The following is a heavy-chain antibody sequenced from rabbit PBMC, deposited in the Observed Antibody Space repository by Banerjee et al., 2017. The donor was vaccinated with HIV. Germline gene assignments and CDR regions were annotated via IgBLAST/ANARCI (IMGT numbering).Heavy chain of an antibody. V-gene: IGHV1S7*01. CDR1: GFDFSSYY. D-gene: IGHD1-1*01. CDR2: IDPVFGST. Sequence: QLKESGGGLVQPGGSLKLSCKASGFDFSSYYMSWVRQAPGKGLEWIGYIDPVFGSTYYASWVNGRFTISSHNAQNTLYLQLNSLTAADTATYFCARDLASSSGIAFNLWGPGT. CDR3: ARDLASSSGIAFNL. J-gene: IGHJ4*01.